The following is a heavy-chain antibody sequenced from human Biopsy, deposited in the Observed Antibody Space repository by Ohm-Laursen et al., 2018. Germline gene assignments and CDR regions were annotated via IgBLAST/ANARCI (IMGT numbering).Heavy chain of an antibody. CDR3: ARDPLNGHKHFDY. J-gene: IGHJ4*02. D-gene: IGHD2-8*01. CDR1: SYTFTDYN. V-gene: IGHV1-2*02. Sequence: ASVKVSCKASSYTFTDYNIHWMRQAPGQGPGWLGYINCKTGATNYAQKFQGTVTMTRDTSISTAYLALGSLRSADTAIYYCARDPLNGHKHFDYWGQGSLVTVSS. CDR2: INCKTGAT.